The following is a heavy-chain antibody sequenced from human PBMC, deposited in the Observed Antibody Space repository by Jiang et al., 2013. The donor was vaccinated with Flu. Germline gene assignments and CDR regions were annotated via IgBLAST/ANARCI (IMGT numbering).Heavy chain of an antibody. J-gene: IGHJ4*02. V-gene: IGHV4-34*01. CDR1: GGSLSGYY. CDR3: ARDYYDSSGFDY. CDR2: INHSGST. Sequence: SLTCAVYGGSLSGYYWSWIRQPPGKGLEWIGEINHSGSTNYNPSLKSRVTISVETSKNQFSLKLSSVTAADTAVYYCARDYYDSSGFDYWGQGTLVTVSS. D-gene: IGHD3-22*01.